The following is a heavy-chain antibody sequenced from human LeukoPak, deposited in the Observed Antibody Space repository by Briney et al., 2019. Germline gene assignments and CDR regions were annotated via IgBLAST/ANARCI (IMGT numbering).Heavy chain of an antibody. CDR1: GYTFTGYY. CDR3: ARGQLRVPKWFDP. D-gene: IGHD1-1*01. J-gene: IGHJ5*02. CDR2: INPNSGGT. V-gene: IGHV1-2*02. Sequence: ASVKVSCKASGYTFTGYYIHWVRQAPGQGLEWMGWINPNSGGTNYAQKFQGRVTMTRDTSLRTAYMELTSLSSDDTAVYYCARGQLRVPKWFDPWGPGNLVTVSS.